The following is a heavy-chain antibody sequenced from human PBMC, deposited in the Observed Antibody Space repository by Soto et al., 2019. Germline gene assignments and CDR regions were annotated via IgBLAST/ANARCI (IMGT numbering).Heavy chain of an antibody. CDR2: IYYSGST. J-gene: IGHJ3*02. D-gene: IGHD3-10*01. Sequence: QVQLQESGPGLVKPSETLSLTCTVSGGSISSYYWSWIRQPPGKGLEWIGYIYYSGSTNYNPALRSRVTIPVDTSKNQFSLKLSSVTAADTAVYYCARNYGSGSYYSPDAFDIWGQGTMVTVSS. V-gene: IGHV4-59*01. CDR3: ARNYGSGSYYSPDAFDI. CDR1: GGSISSYY.